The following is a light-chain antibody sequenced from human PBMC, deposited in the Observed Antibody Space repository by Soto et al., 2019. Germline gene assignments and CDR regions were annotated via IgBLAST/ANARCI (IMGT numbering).Light chain of an antibody. CDR1: SSNFGAGYD. Sequence: QSVLTQPPSVSGAPGQRVTISCTGSSSNFGAGYDVHWYQQFPGTAPKLLIYGNTNRPSGVPDRFSGSKSGTSASLAITGLQAEDEADYYCQSYYRSLYVVFGGGTQLTVL. CDR3: QSYYRSLYVV. V-gene: IGLV1-40*01. J-gene: IGLJ2*01. CDR2: GNT.